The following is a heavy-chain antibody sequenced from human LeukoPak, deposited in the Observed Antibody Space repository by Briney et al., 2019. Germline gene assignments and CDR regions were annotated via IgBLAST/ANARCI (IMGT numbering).Heavy chain of an antibody. CDR3: ARSQQREDYVPNYFDY. Sequence: SETLSLTCAVYGGSFSGYYWTWIRQPPGKGLEWIGEINHSGSTNYNPSLKSRVTISVDTSKNQFSLKLSSVTAADTAVYYCARSQQREDYVPNYFDYWGQGTPVTVSS. J-gene: IGHJ4*02. V-gene: IGHV4-34*01. D-gene: IGHD4-17*01. CDR2: INHSGST. CDR1: GGSFSGYY.